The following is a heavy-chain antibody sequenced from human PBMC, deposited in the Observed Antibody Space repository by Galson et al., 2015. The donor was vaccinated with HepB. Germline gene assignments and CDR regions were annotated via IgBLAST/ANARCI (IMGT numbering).Heavy chain of an antibody. CDR3: ARNLPPVELVPAANIPPLDNWFDP. D-gene: IGHD2-2*01. Sequence: SVKVSCKASGGTFSSYAISWVRQAPGQGLEWMGRIIPILGIANYAQKFQGRVTITADKSTSTAYMELSSLRSEDTAVYYCARNLPPVELVPAANIPPLDNWFDPWGQGTLVTVSS. J-gene: IGHJ5*02. CDR1: GGTFSSYA. CDR2: IIPILGIA. V-gene: IGHV1-69*04.